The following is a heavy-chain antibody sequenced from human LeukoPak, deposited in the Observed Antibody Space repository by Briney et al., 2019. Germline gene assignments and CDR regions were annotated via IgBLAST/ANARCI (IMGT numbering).Heavy chain of an antibody. J-gene: IGHJ6*02. D-gene: IGHD2-15*01. CDR2: INPNSGGT. CDR1: GYTFTSYY. Sequence: ASVKVSCKASGYTFTSYYMHWVRQAPGQGLEWMGRINPNSGGTNYAQKFQGRVTMTSDTSKSTVYVELRSLRSDDTAVYYCARVSGYCSGGTCYGLPSHGMDVWGQGTTVTVSS. V-gene: IGHV1-2*06. CDR3: ARVSGYCSGGTCYGLPSHGMDV.